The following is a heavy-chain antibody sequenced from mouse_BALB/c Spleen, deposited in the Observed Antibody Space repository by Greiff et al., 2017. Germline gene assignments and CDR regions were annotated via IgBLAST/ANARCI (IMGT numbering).Heavy chain of an antibody. V-gene: IGHV2-6-7*01. CDR2: IWGDGST. CDR3: ARFYYGYDGYYAMDY. J-gene: IGHJ4*01. CDR1: GFSLTGYG. Sequence: VQLQQSGPGLVAPSQSLSITCTVSGFSLTGYGVNWVRQPPGKGLEWLGMIWGDGSTDYNSALKSRLSISKDNSKSQVFLKMNSLQTDDTARYYCARFYYGYDGYYAMDYWGQGTSVTVSS. D-gene: IGHD2-2*01.